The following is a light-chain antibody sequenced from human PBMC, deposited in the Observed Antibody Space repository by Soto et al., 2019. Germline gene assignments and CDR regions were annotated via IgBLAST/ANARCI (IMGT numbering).Light chain of an antibody. CDR2: EEI. V-gene: IGLV2-23*01. J-gene: IGLJ3*02. CDR3: CAYAGSSTWV. Sequence: QSALTQPASVSGSPGQSITISCAGTTSDVGLYNLISWYQQFPGKAPKLMIYEEIKRPSGVSNRFSGSKSGNTASLRISGLQAEDEAAYYCCAYAGSSTWVFGGGTKVTVL. CDR1: TSDVGLYNL.